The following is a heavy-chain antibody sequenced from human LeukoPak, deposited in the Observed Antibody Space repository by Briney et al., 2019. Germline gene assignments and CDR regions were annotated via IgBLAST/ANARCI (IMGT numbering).Heavy chain of an antibody. J-gene: IGHJ4*02. CDR3: AKDYYGSGSYYFDY. CDR2: ISGSGGST. Sequence: GGSLRLSCAASGFTFSSYAMSWVRQAPGKGLEWVSGISGSGGSTYYADSVKGRFTISRDNSKNTLNLQMNSLRAEDTAVYYCAKDYYGSGSYYFDYWGQGTLVTVSS. V-gene: IGHV3-23*01. CDR1: GFTFSSYA. D-gene: IGHD3-10*01.